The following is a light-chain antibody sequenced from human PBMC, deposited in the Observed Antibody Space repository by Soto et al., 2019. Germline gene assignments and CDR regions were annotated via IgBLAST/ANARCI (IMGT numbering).Light chain of an antibody. V-gene: IGKV3-20*01. J-gene: IGKJ1*01. Sequence: EIVLTQSPGTLSLSPGERATLSCRASQSVTSSHLAWYQQKPGQAPRLLIYGASSRATGIPDRFSGSGSGTDFTLTISRLEPEDFAVYYCQHYGDLPWAFGQGTKVEIK. CDR3: QHYGDLPWA. CDR1: QSVTSSH. CDR2: GAS.